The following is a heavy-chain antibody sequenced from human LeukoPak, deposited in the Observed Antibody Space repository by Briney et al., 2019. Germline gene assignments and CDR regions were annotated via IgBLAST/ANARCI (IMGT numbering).Heavy chain of an antibody. J-gene: IGHJ4*02. Sequence: SETLSLTCTVSGGSISSGDYYWSWIRQPPGKGLEWIGYIYYSGSTYYNPSLKSRFTISVDTPKNPFSLKLSSVTAADTAVYYCARALGFWSGSDYWGQGTLVTVSS. D-gene: IGHD3-3*01. CDR1: GGSISSGDYY. CDR3: ARALGFWSGSDY. V-gene: IGHV4-30-4*08. CDR2: IYYSGST.